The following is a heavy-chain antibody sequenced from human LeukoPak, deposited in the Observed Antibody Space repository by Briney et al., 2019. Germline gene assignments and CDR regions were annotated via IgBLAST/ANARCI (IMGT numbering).Heavy chain of an antibody. CDR3: ARDPSPIPYSGSSGFDY. D-gene: IGHD1-26*01. CDR1: GGSISSSSYY. CDR2: FYYSGGT. J-gene: IGHJ4*02. V-gene: IGHV4-39*07. Sequence: SETLSLTCTVSGGSISSSSYYWGWIRQPPGKGLEWIGSFYYSGGTYYNPSPRSRVTISVDTSKSPFSLKLSSVTAADTAVYYCARDPSPIPYSGSSGFDYWGQGTLVTVSS.